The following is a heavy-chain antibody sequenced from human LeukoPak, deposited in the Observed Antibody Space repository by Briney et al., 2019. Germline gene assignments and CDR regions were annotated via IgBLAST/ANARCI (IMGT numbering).Heavy chain of an antibody. CDR1: GFTFSSYG. V-gene: IGHV3-30*02. Sequence: GGSLRLSCAASGFTFSSYGMHWVRQAPGKGLEWVAFIRYDGSNKYYADSVKGRFTISRGNSKNTLYLQMNSLRAEDTAVYYCAKSELVRYFDWLPLDPFDYWGQGTLVTVSS. CDR3: AKSELVRYFDWLPLDPFDY. CDR2: IRYDGSNK. D-gene: IGHD3-9*01. J-gene: IGHJ4*02.